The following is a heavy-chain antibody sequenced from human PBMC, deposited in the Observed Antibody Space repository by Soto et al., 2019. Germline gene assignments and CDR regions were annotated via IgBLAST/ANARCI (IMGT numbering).Heavy chain of an antibody. CDR2: ISGSGGST. D-gene: IGHD6-25*01. J-gene: IGHJ6*03. CDR1: GFTFSSYA. V-gene: IGHV3-23*01. CDR3: AKRRLYYYYYMDV. Sequence: TGGSLRLSCAASGFTFSSYAMSWVRQAPGKGLEWVSAISGSGGSTYYADSVKGQFTISRDNSKNTLYLQMNSLRAEDTAVYYCAKRRLYYYYYMDVWGKGTTVTVSS.